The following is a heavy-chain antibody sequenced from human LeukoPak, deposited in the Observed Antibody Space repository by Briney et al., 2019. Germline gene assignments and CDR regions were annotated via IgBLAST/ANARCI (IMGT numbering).Heavy chain of an antibody. J-gene: IGHJ3*02. Sequence: PSETLSLTCAVYGGSFSGYYWSSIRQPPGKGLEWIGEINHSGSTNYNPSLKSRVTISVDTSKNQFSLKLSSVTAADTAVYYCARGKGRIDAFDIWGQGTMVTVSS. CDR1: GGSFSGYY. D-gene: IGHD2-15*01. V-gene: IGHV4-34*01. CDR2: INHSGST. CDR3: ARGKGRIDAFDI.